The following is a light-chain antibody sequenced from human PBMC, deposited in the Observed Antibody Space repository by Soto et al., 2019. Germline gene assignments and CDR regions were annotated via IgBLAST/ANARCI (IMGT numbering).Light chain of an antibody. CDR1: QGISSS. CDR3: QQYNIYSET. V-gene: IGKV1-5*03. CDR2: KAS. J-gene: IGKJ1*01. Sequence: IQLTQSPSSLSASVGDRVTIACRASQGISSSLAWYQQKPGKAPKLLIYKASSLESGVPSRFSGSGSGTEFTLTISSLQPDDFATYYCQQYNIYSETFGQGTKVDIK.